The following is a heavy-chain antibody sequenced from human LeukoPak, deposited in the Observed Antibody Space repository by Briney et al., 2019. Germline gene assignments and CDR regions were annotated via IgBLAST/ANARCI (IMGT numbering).Heavy chain of an antibody. CDR1: GFTFSSYG. Sequence: GGSLRLSCAASGFTFSSYGMHWVRQAPGKGLEWVAVISYDGSNKYYADSVKGRFTISRDNSKNTLYLQMNSLRAGDTAIYYCVKELDYYGSTEEYYGGVDAFDFWGQGTMVTVSS. CDR2: ISYDGSNK. D-gene: IGHD3-22*01. CDR3: VKELDYYGSTEEYYGGVDAFDF. J-gene: IGHJ3*01. V-gene: IGHV3-30*18.